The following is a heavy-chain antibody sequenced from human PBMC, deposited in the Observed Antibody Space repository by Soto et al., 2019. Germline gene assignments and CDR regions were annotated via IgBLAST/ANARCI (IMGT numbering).Heavy chain of an antibody. D-gene: IGHD2-21*01. Sequence: QLQLVESGGGVVQPGRSRRLSCAASGFTFSDYSRHWVRQAPGTGLELVAVRSYDGSDKYYADSVKGRFTICRNNSQHRLYQQMNSRSADDTAVYYCATMVRLFDYRGQGSLVNVSS. CDR2: RSYDGSDK. CDR1: GFTFSDYS. V-gene: IGHV3-30*03. J-gene: IGHJ4*02. CDR3: ATMVRLFDY.